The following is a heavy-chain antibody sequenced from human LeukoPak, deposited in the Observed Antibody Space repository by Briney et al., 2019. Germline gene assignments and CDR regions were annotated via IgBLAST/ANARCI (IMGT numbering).Heavy chain of an antibody. Sequence: GGSLRLSCAVSGFTFDGYAMHWVRQVPGKGLEWVSGINWNSDSIGYADSVKGRFTISRDNAKNSLYLQMNSLRAEDMALYYCAKAMGAIKGAFDIWGQGTMVTVSS. CDR3: AKAMGAIKGAFDI. CDR1: GFTFDGYA. J-gene: IGHJ3*02. D-gene: IGHD1-26*01. V-gene: IGHV3-9*03. CDR2: INWNSDSI.